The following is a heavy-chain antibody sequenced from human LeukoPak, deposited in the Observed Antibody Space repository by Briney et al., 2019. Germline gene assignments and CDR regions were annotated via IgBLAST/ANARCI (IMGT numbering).Heavy chain of an antibody. V-gene: IGHV3-48*04. CDR1: GFTFSSYS. Sequence: GGSLRLSCAASGFTFSSYSMNWVRQAPGTGLEWVSYISSSSSTIYYADSVKGRFTISRDNAKNSLYLQMNSLRAEDTAVYYCARVSHDYGDLRNPDWGYWGQGTLVTVSS. J-gene: IGHJ4*02. D-gene: IGHD4-17*01. CDR2: ISSSSSTI. CDR3: ARVSHDYGDLRNPDWGY.